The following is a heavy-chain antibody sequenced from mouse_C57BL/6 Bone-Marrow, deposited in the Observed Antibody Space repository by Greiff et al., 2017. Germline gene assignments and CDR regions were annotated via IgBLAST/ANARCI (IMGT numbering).Heavy chain of an antibody. Sequence: EVQLQQSGAELVRPGASVKLSCTASGFNIKDYYMHWVTPRPEQGLEWIGRIDPEDGDTEYAPKFQGKATMTADTSSNTAYLQLSSLTSEDTAVYYCTSPYYYGSSYGYWGQGTTLTVSS. J-gene: IGHJ2*01. CDR2: IDPEDGDT. V-gene: IGHV14-1*01. CDR1: GFNIKDYY. CDR3: TSPYYYGSSYGY. D-gene: IGHD1-1*01.